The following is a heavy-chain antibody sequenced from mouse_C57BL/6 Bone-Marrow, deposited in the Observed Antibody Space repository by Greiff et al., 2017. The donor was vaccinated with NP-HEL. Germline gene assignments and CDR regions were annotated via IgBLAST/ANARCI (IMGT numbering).Heavy chain of an antibody. Sequence: VKLQESGAELARPGASVKLSCKASGYTFTSYGISWVKQRTGQGLEWIGEIYPRSGNTYYNEKFKGKATLNADKSSSTAYMELRSLTSEDSAVYFCARSYYYGSSYDAMDYWGQGTSVTVSS. CDR3: ARSYYYGSSYDAMDY. CDR1: GYTFTSYG. D-gene: IGHD1-1*01. V-gene: IGHV1-81*01. CDR2: IYPRSGNT. J-gene: IGHJ4*01.